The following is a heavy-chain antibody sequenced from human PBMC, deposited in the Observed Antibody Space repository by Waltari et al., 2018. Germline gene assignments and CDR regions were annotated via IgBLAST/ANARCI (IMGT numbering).Heavy chain of an antibody. J-gene: IGHJ4*02. CDR2: DIHIFGTA. CDR1: GGTFSSYS. CDR3: ARDSRVAFDY. V-gene: IGHV1-69*12. Sequence: QVQLVQSVAEVKKPGSSVKVSCKASGGTFSSYSISGVRQAPGQGLEWMGGDIHIFGTANYAQKFQGRVTITADESTSTAYMELSSLRSEDTAVYCCARDSRVAFDYWGQGTLVTVSS.